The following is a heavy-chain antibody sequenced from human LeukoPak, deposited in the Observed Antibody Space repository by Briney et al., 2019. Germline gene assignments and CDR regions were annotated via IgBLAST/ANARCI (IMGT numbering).Heavy chain of an antibody. Sequence: ASVKVPCKVSGYSLSELSIHWVRQAPGQGLEWMGWISAYNGNTNYAQKLQGRVTMTTDTSTSTAYMELRSLRSDDTAVYYCARKGGQALWFGELGPWGQGTLVTVSS. CDR2: ISAYNGNT. V-gene: IGHV1-18*01. CDR1: GYSLSELS. D-gene: IGHD3-10*01. J-gene: IGHJ5*02. CDR3: ARKGGQALWFGELGP.